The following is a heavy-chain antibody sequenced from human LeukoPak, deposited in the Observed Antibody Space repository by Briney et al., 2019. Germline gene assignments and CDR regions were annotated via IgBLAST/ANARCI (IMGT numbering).Heavy chain of an antibody. D-gene: IGHD3-22*01. V-gene: IGHV1-3*01. CDR3: ARGSSAYPRYFDS. CDR1: GYTFTSYA. Sequence: GASVKVSCKASGYTFTSYAMHWVRQAPGQRLEWMGWINAGNGNTKYSQKFQGRVTITRDTSASTAYMELSSLRSEDTAVYYCARGSSAYPRYFDSWGQGTLVTVSS. CDR2: INAGNGNT. J-gene: IGHJ4*02.